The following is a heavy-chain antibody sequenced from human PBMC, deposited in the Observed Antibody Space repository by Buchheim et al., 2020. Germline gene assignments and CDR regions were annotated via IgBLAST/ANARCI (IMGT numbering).Heavy chain of an antibody. Sequence: EVQLVESGGGLVQPGGSLRLSCAASGFSFSDCEMNWVRQAPGKGLEWISYISGSDNTIYYADSVKGRFTISRDNSKNSVYLQMNSLRAEDTALYYCARKIPGTVYFDYWGQGTL. CDR3: ARKIPGTVYFDY. CDR2: ISGSDNTI. D-gene: IGHD1-14*01. CDR1: GFSFSDCE. J-gene: IGHJ4*02. V-gene: IGHV3-48*03.